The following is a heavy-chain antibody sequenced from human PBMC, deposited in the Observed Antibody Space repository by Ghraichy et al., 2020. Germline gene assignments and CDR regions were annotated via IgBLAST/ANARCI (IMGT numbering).Heavy chain of an antibody. CDR1: GFTFRTYS. V-gene: IGHV3-21*01. CDR2: ISSSGTYK. D-gene: IGHD6-6*01. Sequence: GESLNISCAASGFTFRTYSMNWVRQAPGKGLEWVSSISSSGTYKHYADSVKGRFTISRDNSKNSLYLQVHSLRAEDTAVYYCARDWFSSSNGMDVWGQGTTVTVSS. J-gene: IGHJ6*02. CDR3: ARDWFSSSNGMDV.